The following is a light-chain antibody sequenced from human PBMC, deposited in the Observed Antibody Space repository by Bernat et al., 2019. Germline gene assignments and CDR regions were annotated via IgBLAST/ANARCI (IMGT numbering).Light chain of an antibody. V-gene: IGKV3-15*01. J-gene: IGKJ4*01. CDR3: QNYSSWPLT. CDR2: GAS. CDR1: QSVRST. Sequence: IVMTQSPATLSVSPGERATLSCRASQSVRSTLAWYQQIPGQAPRLLIYGASTRATGIPARFSGSGSGTEFTLTISSLRSEDFAVYYCQNYSSWPLTFGGGTKVEIK.